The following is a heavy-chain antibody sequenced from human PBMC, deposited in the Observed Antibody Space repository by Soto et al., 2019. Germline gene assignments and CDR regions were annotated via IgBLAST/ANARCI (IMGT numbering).Heavy chain of an antibody. V-gene: IGHV3-15*01. Sequence: GSLRLTCAASGXTFSNACMSWVRQAPGKGLEWVGRIKSKTDGGTTDYAAPVKGRFTISRDDSKNTLYLKMNRMKTEDTAVYYCTTDRSYGDFDYWGQGTLGTVSS. CDR1: GXTFSNAC. D-gene: IGHD5-18*01. J-gene: IGHJ4*02. CDR2: IKSKTDGGTT. CDR3: TTDRSYGDFDY.